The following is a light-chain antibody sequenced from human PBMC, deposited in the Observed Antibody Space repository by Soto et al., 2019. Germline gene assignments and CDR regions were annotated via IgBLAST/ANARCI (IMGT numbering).Light chain of an antibody. CDR3: QSYDTHTVV. J-gene: IGLJ2*01. CDR1: SGSIGSNS. V-gene: IGLV6-57*04. CDR2: EDD. Sequence: NFMLTQPHSVSESPGKTVTISCTRSSGSIGSNSVQWYQQRPGSAPTTVIYEDDQRPSGVPNRFAGSIDRSSNSASLTISALQTEDEADDYYCQSYDTHTVVFGGGTKLTVL.